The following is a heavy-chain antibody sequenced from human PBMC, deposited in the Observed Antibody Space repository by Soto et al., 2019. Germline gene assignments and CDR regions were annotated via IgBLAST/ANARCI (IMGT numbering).Heavy chain of an antibody. J-gene: IGHJ4*02. V-gene: IGHV3-23*01. CDR2: ISGSGGST. CDR1: GFTFSSYA. CDR3: ARDPSMSTGFFKRVFDL. D-gene: IGHD3-9*01. Sequence: GGSLRLSCAAFGFTFSSYAMSWVRQAPGKGMEWVAAISGSGGSTYYADSVKGRFTISRENSKNTLYLQMNSLRAEDAAVYYCARDPSMSTGFFKRVFDLWGQGALVTVSS.